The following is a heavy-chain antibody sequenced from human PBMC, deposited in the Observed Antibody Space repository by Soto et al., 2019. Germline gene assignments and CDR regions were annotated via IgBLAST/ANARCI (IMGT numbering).Heavy chain of an antibody. CDR1: GAYISSHY. D-gene: IGHD5-18*01. J-gene: IGHJ5*01. Sequence: QVQLQESGPGLVKPSETLSLTCTVSGAYISSHYWTWIRQPPGRGLEWIGYIYYSGSTNYIPSLTGRVPTSVDTSKNQVSLRLSSVTAADTAVYYCASGQLWFDYWGQGSLVIVSS. CDR2: IYYSGST. V-gene: IGHV4-59*08. CDR3: ASGQLWFDY.